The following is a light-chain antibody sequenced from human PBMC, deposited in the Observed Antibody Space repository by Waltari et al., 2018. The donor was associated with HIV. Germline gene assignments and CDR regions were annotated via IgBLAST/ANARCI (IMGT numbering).Light chain of an antibody. CDR2: EVT. Sequence: SAPPQPPSASAIPGQSVTPPSTGTNSDIGSYDYFSWYQLHPGKAPKLVISEVTKRPSGVSDRFSGSKSANTAFLTVSGLQAEDEADYYCSSFADRDGFYVLFGGGTRLTVL. V-gene: IGLV2-8*01. CDR1: NSDIGSYDY. J-gene: IGLJ2*01. CDR3: SSFADRDGFYVL.